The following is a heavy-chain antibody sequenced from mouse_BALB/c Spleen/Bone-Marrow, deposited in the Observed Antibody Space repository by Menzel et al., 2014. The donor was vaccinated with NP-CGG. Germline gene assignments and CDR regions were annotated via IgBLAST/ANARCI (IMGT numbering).Heavy chain of an antibody. CDR3: VRSRLRDWYFDV. J-gene: IGHJ1*01. CDR2: IFPGDSTT. D-gene: IGHD1-2*01. CDR1: GNTFTSYD. V-gene: IGHV1-85*01. Sequence: VQLQQSGVELVKPGASVKLSCKASGNTFTSYDINWVRQRPEQGLEWIGWIFPGDSTTKYNEKFKGKAKLSTDKSSSTVHMQLSRLTSEDSAVYFCVRSRLRDWYFDVWGAGTTVTISS.